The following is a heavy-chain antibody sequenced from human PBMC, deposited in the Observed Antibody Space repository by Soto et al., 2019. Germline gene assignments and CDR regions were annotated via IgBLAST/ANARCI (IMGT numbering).Heavy chain of an antibody. J-gene: IGHJ6*02. CDR3: AGRYCSSASCPRNYYGMDV. V-gene: IGHV5-10-1*01. CDR2: IDPIDSYT. CDR1: VYNFASYW. D-gene: IGHD2-2*01. Sequence: GESLKISCQGSVYNFASYWISWVRQMPGKGLEWMGRIDPIDSYTNYSPSFQGHVTISADKSISTAYLQWSSLKASDTAMYYCAGRYCSSASCPRNYYGMDVWGQGTTVTVSS.